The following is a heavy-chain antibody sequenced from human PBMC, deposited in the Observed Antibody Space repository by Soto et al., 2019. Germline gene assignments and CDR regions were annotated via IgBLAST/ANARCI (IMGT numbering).Heavy chain of an antibody. D-gene: IGHD1-7*01. J-gene: IGHJ4*02. CDR2: VSPSGHT. CDR3: ARESGENWSYEAY. Sequence: SETLSLTCAVSGDSISSYSWNWIRQTAGRGLEWIGHVSPSGHTQYRSSFETRVTISVDMSTNQFFLELRYVTAADTAVYYCARESGENWSYEAYWGQGTQVTVSS. V-gene: IGHV4-4*07. CDR1: GDSISSYS.